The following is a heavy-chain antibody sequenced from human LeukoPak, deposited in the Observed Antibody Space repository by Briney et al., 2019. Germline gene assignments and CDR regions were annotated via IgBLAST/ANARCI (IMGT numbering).Heavy chain of an antibody. Sequence: GGSLRLSCAASGFTFSNYDMHWVRQAPGKGLEWVAFIRYDGTDKYYVDSVKGRFTIFRDNAKNSLFLQMNSLTAEDTAVYYCTRSSSGAFDIWGQGTMVTVSS. CDR2: IRYDGTDK. CDR1: GFTFSNYD. J-gene: IGHJ3*02. CDR3: TRSSSGAFDI. V-gene: IGHV3-30*02. D-gene: IGHD3-10*01.